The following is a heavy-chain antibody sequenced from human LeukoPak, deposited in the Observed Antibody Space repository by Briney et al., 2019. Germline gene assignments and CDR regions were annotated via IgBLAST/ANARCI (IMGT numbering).Heavy chain of an antibody. CDR3: ARQNYYGSGSYYFDY. D-gene: IGHD3-10*01. CDR2: IYYSGST. V-gene: IGHV4-59*08. Sequence: SETLSLTCTVSGGSISTYYWSWIRQPPGKGLEWIGYIYYSGSTNYNPSLKSRVTISLDTSKNQFSLKLSSVTAADTAVYYCARQNYYGSGSYYFDYWGQGTLVTVSS. CDR1: GGSISTYY. J-gene: IGHJ4*02.